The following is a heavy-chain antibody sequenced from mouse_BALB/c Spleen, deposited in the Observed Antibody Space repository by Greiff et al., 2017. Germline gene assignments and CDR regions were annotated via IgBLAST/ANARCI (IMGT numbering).Heavy chain of an antibody. J-gene: IGHJ3*01. D-gene: IGHD2-10*02. V-gene: IGHV3-6*02. Sequence: EVKLVESGPGLVKPSQSLSLTCSVTGYSITSGYYWNWIRQFPGNKLEWMGYISYDGSNNYNPSLKNRISITRDTSKNQFFLKLNSVTTEDTATYYCAREGYGNYEAYWGQGTLVTVSA. CDR1: GYSITSGYY. CDR3: AREGYGNYEAY. CDR2: ISYDGSN.